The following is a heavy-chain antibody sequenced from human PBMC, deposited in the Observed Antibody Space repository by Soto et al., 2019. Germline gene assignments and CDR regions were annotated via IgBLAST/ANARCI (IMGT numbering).Heavy chain of an antibody. CDR3: ARGGMITFGGVIVISPFDY. Sequence: TCAVYGGSFSGYYWSWIRQPPGKGLEWIGEINHSGSTNYNPSLKSRVTISVDTSKNQFSLKLSSVTAADTAVYYCARGGMITFGGVIVISPFDYWGQGTLVTVSS. CDR1: GGSFSGYY. D-gene: IGHD3-16*02. J-gene: IGHJ4*02. CDR2: INHSGST. V-gene: IGHV4-34*01.